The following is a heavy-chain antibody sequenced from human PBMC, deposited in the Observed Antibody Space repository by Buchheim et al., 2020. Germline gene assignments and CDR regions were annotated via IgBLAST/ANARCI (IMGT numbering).Heavy chain of an antibody. J-gene: IGHJ6*02. CDR2: ISSSGSTI. CDR1: GFTFSSYA. CDR3: ARVMNLWFSLDYYYGMDV. D-gene: IGHD3-10*01. V-gene: IGHV3-48*03. Sequence: VQLVESGGGVVQPGRSLRLSCAASGFTFSSYAMNWVRQAPGKGLEWVSYISSSGSTIYYADSVKGRFTISRDNAKNSLYLQMNSLRAEDTAVYYCARVMNLWFSLDYYYGMDVWGQGTT.